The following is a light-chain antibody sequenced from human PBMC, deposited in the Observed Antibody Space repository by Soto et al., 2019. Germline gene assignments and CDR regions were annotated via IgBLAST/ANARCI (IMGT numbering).Light chain of an antibody. V-gene: IGKV3-20*01. CDR1: QSVSSSY. Sequence: EIVLTQSPGTLSLSPGERATLSCRASQSVSSSYLAWYQQKPGQAPRLLIYGSSSRATGIPDRFSGSGSGTDLTLTISRLEPEDFAVYYGQQYGRSSWTFGQGTKVDIK. CDR2: GSS. J-gene: IGKJ1*01. CDR3: QQYGRSSWT.